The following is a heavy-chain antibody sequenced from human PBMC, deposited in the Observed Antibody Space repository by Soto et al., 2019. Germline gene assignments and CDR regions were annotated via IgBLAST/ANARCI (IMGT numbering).Heavy chain of an antibody. J-gene: IGHJ6*02. V-gene: IGHV1-3*01. D-gene: IGHD2-2*01. CDR1: GYTFTSYA. CDR2: INAGNGNT. CDR3: AKVYCSSPTCRLFGYFGMDV. Sequence: ASVKVSCKASGYTFTSYAMDWVRQAPGQRLEWMGWINAGNGNTKYSQKFQGRVTITTDKSTSTAYMDLGSLRYEDTAVYYCAKVYCSSPTCRLFGYFGMDVWGQGTTVTVSS.